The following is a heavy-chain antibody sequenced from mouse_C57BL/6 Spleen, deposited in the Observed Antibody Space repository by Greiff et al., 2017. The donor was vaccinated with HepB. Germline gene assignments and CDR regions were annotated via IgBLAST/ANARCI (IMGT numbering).Heavy chain of an antibody. J-gene: IGHJ2*01. Sequence: VQLQQSGAELVRPGASVTLSCKASGYTFTDYEMHWVKQTPVHGLEWIGAIDPETGGTAYNQKFKGKAILTADKSSSTAYMELRSRTSEDSAVYYCTRGATTVVAGGYFDYWGQGTTLTVSS. D-gene: IGHD1-1*01. CDR1: GYTFTDYE. CDR3: TRGATTVVAGGYFDY. CDR2: IDPETGGT. V-gene: IGHV1-15*01.